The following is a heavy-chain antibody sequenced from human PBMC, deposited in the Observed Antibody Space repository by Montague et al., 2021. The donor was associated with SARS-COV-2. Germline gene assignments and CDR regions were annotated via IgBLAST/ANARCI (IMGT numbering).Heavy chain of an antibody. V-gene: IGHV4-4*02. D-gene: IGHD2-2*01. Sequence: SETLSLTCAVSGDSMSSNNWWTWVRQSPGKGLEWIGEIHHIVGTNYNPSLRSRVSISVDKSRNQFSLNLNSVTAADTAFYYCATVFGGCSATSCYLYNWGRGTLVTVPS. CDR2: IHHIVGT. CDR1: GDSMSSNNW. CDR3: ATVFGGCSATSCYLYN. J-gene: IGHJ4*02.